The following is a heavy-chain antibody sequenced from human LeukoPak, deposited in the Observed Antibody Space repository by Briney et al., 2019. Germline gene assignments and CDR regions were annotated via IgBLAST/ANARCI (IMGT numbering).Heavy chain of an antibody. J-gene: IGHJ4*02. CDR2: IYASGST. CDR3: ARGRAAAGKNYFDY. CDR1: GGSISSGFYY. D-gene: IGHD6-13*01. Sequence: PSETLSLTCTVSGGSISSGFYYWHWIRQPAGKGLEWIGRIYASGSTNYNPSLKSRVTISVDTSKNQFSLKLSSVTAADTAVYYCARGRAAAGKNYFDYGGQGTLVTVSS. V-gene: IGHV4-61*02.